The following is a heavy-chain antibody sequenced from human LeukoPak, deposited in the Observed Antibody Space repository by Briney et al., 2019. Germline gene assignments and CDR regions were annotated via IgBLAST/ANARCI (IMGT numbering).Heavy chain of an antibody. CDR2: IKSKVHGETI. D-gene: IGHD7-27*01. V-gene: IGHV3-15*01. Sequence: GGSLRLSCAASGFTFSNAWMSWVRQAPGGGRGWVGRIKSKVHGETIDYAAPVKGRFTISRDDSKNTLYLEMNSLKTEDTAVYYCTTVWGGDWGQGTLVTVSS. CDR3: TTVWGGD. CDR1: GFTFSNAW. J-gene: IGHJ1*01.